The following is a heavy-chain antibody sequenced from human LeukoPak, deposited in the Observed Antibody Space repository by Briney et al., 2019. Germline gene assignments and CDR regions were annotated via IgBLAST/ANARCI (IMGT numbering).Heavy chain of an antibody. CDR2: IYYSGST. CDR1: GGSISSSSYY. Sequence: SETLSLTCTVSGGSISSSSYYWGWIRQPPGKGLEWIGSIYYSGSTNYNPSLKSRVTISVDTSKNQFSLNLNSATAADTAVYYCAREGLRFYYDRSGYPPAYWGQGTLVTVSP. J-gene: IGHJ4*02. CDR3: AREGLRFYYDRSGYPPAY. D-gene: IGHD3-22*01. V-gene: IGHV4-39*07.